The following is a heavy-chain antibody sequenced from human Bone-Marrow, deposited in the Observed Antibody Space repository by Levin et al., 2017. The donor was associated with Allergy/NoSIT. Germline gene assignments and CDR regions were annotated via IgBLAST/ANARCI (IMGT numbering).Heavy chain of an antibody. V-gene: IGHV3-33*05. CDR1: GFTFSSHG. CDR3: VRDRSPKHAFDF. J-gene: IGHJ3*01. CDR2: ILYDQNNK. Sequence: PAGGSLRLSCAASGFTFSSHGIHWVRQAPGKGLEWVAGILYDQNNKLYADSVKGRFSISRDNPKNTAYLQMNSLRADDTAVYFCVRDRSPKHAFDFWGQGTMVTVSS.